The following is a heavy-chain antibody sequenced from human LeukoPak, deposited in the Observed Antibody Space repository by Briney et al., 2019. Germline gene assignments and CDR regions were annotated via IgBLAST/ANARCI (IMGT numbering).Heavy chain of an antibody. CDR2: IYTSGST. D-gene: IGHD3-16*01. Sequence: SETLSLTCTVSGGSISSGSYYWSWIRQPAGKVLEWIGRIYTSGSTNYNPSLKSRVTISVDTSKNQFSLKLSSVTAADTAVYYCARQYFGVWGSYAPYYFDYWGQGTLVTVSS. V-gene: IGHV4-61*02. CDR3: ARQYFGVWGSYAPYYFDY. CDR1: GGSISSGSYY. J-gene: IGHJ4*02.